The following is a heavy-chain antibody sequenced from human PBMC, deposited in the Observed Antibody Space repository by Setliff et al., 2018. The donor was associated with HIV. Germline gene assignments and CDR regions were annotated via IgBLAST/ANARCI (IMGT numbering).Heavy chain of an antibody. CDR3: ARQGHYYDSSGYPRYYFDF. Sequence: GGSLRLSCAASGFTFSSYSMNWVRQAPGKGLEWVSSISSSSSYIYYADSVKGRFTISRDNAKNSLYLQMNSLRAEDTAVYYCARQGHYYDSSGYPRYYFDFWGQGTLVTVSS. J-gene: IGHJ4*02. CDR1: GFTFSSYS. CDR2: ISSSSSYI. D-gene: IGHD3-22*01. V-gene: IGHV3-21*01.